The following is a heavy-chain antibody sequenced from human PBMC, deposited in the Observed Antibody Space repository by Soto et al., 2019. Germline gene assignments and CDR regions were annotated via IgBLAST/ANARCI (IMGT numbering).Heavy chain of an antibody. CDR3: ARVYIDYYDSSGYYYAFDY. J-gene: IGHJ4*02. Sequence: SVKVSCKASGGTFSSYAISWVRQAPGQGLEWMGGIIPIFGTANYAQKFQGRVTITADKSTSTAYMELSSLRSEDTAVYYCARVYIDYYDSSGYYYAFDYWGQGTLVTVSS. D-gene: IGHD3-22*01. V-gene: IGHV1-69*06. CDR1: GGTFSSYA. CDR2: IIPIFGTA.